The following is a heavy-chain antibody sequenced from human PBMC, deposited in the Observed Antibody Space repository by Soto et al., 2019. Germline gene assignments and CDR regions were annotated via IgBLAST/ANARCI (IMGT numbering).Heavy chain of an antibody. D-gene: IGHD4-17*01. Sequence: GGSLRLSCAASEFTFSNYAMSWVRQAPGKGLEWVSGISSSGGSTYYADSVKGRFTISRDNSKDTLSLQMNSLRAEDTAVYYCAKDHNGDFVGGFEMWGQGTKVTVSS. CDR3: AKDHNGDFVGGFEM. CDR2: ISSSGGST. J-gene: IGHJ3*02. CDR1: EFTFSNYA. V-gene: IGHV3-23*01.